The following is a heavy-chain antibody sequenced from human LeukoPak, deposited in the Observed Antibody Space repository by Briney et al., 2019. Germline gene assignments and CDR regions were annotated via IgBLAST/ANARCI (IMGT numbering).Heavy chain of an antibody. CDR2: MNPNTGKT. CDR1: GYTFTSYD. D-gene: IGHD3-10*01. J-gene: IGHJ4*02. CDR3: ARAVRQMVRGVNTQYYFDY. Sequence: ASVKASCKASGYTFTSYDINWVRQATGQGLEWMGWMNPNTGKTGYVQKSQGRVTMTRSTSISTAYMELSSLRSEDTAMYYCARAVRQMVRGVNTQYYFDYWGQGALVTVPS. V-gene: IGHV1-8*01.